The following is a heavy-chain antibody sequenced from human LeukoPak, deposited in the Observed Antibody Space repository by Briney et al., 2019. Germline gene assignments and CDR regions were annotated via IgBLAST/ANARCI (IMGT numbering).Heavy chain of an antibody. CDR1: GGSIRSYY. J-gene: IGHJ4*02. Sequence: PSETLSLTCTVSGGSIRSYYWSWIRQPPGKGLEWIGYIYYIGGTNYNPSLKSRVTISLDTSKNQFSLKLNSVTAADTAVYYCARRYDTSGRLDYWGQGTLGTVSS. CDR2: IYYIGGT. D-gene: IGHD3-22*01. V-gene: IGHV4-59*08. CDR3: ARRYDTSGRLDY.